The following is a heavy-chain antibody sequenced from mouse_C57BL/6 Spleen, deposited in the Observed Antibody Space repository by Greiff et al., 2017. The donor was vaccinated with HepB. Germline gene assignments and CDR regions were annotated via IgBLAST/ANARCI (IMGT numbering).Heavy chain of an antibody. CDR1: GYTFTDYN. J-gene: IGHJ1*03. Sequence: VQLQQSGPELVKPGASVKIPCKASGYTFTDYNMDWVKQSHGKSLEWIGDINPNNGGTIYNQKFKGKATLTVDKSSSTAYMELRSLTSEDTAVYYGARTGYDYDVGYFDGWGTGTTVTVSS. D-gene: IGHD2-4*01. CDR3: ARTGYDYDVGYFDG. CDR2: INPNNGGT. V-gene: IGHV1-18*01.